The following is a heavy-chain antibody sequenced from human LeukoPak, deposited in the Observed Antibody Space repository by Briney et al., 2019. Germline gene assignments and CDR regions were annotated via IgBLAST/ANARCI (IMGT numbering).Heavy chain of an antibody. CDR1: GFTFRNYG. CDR2: ISCDAADI. D-gene: IGHD3-3*01. CDR3: AHHGGGTIRIAAFDI. Sequence: GGTLTLSCAASGFTFRNYGMSWVRQPPGKGLEWVSAISCDAADIFSADSAKGRFTISRDNSKNTLYLQLKSLRAEATAIYYCAHHGGGTIRIAAFDIWGQGTMVTVSS. J-gene: IGHJ3*02. V-gene: IGHV3-23*01.